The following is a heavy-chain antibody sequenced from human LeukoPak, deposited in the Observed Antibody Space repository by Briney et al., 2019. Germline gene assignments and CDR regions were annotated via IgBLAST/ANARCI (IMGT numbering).Heavy chain of an antibody. Sequence: GGSLRLSCAASGFTFSSYWMNWVRQAPGKGLEWVANIKPDGSDEYYVDSVKGRFTISRDNAENSLYLQMNSLRAEDTAVYYCAISHKWLLLDYWGQGTLVTVSS. CDR3: AISHKWLLLDY. J-gene: IGHJ4*02. D-gene: IGHD2-15*01. V-gene: IGHV3-7*02. CDR2: IKPDGSDE. CDR1: GFTFSSYW.